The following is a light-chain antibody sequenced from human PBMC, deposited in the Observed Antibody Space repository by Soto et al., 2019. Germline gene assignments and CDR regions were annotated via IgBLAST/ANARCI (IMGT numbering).Light chain of an antibody. CDR2: AAS. CDR3: QHYGYPQWT. J-gene: IGKJ1*01. CDR1: QDISTY. Sequence: DIQLTQSPSFLSTSVRDRVTITCRASQDISTYLAWYQQKPGKAPNLLIYAASTLQSGVPSRFSGSGSGTEFTLTITSLQPEDFATYYCQHYGYPQWTFGPGTKLEIK. V-gene: IGKV1-9*01.